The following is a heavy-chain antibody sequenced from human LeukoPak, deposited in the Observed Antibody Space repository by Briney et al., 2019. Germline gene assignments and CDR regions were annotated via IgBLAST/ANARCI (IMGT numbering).Heavy chain of an antibody. V-gene: IGHV1-24*01. CDR2: FDPEDGET. CDR1: GYTPTELS. Sequence: ASVKVSCKVSGYTPTELSMHWVRQAPGKGLEWMGGFDPEDGETIYAQKFQGRVTMTEDTSTDTAYMELSSLRSEDTAVYYCATETKLRTWWFRHLFDYWGQGTLVTVSS. J-gene: IGHJ4*02. CDR3: ATETKLRTWWFRHLFDY. D-gene: IGHD2-15*01.